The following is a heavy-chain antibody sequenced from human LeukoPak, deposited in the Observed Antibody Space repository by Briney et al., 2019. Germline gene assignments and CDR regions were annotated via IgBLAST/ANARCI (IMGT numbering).Heavy chain of an antibody. CDR3: VSFYETY. Sequence: GGSLRLSCAASGNYWMHWVRQAPGKGLAWVSHNNSDGSWTSYADSVKGRFTISKDNAKNTVYLQMNNLRAEDTAVYYCVSFYETYWGRGTLITVSS. J-gene: IGHJ4*02. V-gene: IGHV3-74*01. CDR1: GNYW. D-gene: IGHD2-2*01. CDR2: NNSDGSWT.